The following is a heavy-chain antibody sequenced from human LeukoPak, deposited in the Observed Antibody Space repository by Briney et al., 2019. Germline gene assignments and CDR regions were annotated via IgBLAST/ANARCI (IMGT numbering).Heavy chain of an antibody. Sequence: PGGSLRLSCAASGFTFSRYWMSWVRQSPRKGLEWVANIKQDGSETYYVDSMRGRFTISRDNAKNSLYLQMNSLRAEDTAVYYCARVPYGDYTGSAFDIWGQGTMVTVSS. D-gene: IGHD4-17*01. CDR2: IKQDGSET. CDR1: GFTFSRYW. V-gene: IGHV3-7*03. J-gene: IGHJ3*02. CDR3: ARVPYGDYTGSAFDI.